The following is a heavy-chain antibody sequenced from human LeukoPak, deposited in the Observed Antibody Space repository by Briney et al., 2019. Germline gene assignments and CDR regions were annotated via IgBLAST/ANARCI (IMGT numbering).Heavy chain of an antibody. Sequence: SETLSLTCTVSGGSLSSYYWSWIRQPPGKGLEWIGYIYYSGSTNYNPSLKSRVTISVDTSKNQFSLKLSSVTAADTAVYYCASLDGYNHPFDYWGQGTLVTVSS. D-gene: IGHD5-24*01. V-gene: IGHV4-59*01. J-gene: IGHJ4*02. CDR3: ASLDGYNHPFDY. CDR2: IYYSGST. CDR1: GGSLSSYY.